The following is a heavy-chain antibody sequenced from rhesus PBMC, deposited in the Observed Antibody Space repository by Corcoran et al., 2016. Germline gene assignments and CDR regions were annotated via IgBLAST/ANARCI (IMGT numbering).Heavy chain of an antibody. J-gene: IGHJ4*01. D-gene: IGHD3-28*01. Sequence: QVQLQESGPGLAKPSETLSLTCAVSGGSISSGSYYWSCIRQPPGRGLEWIGYIPYSGSTSDSPPLKSRVTISRDTSKNQFSLKLSSVTAADTAVYYCARQRYNYDSGYVDYWGQGVLVTVSS. CDR1: GGSISSGSYY. CDR3: ARQRYNYDSGYVDY. CDR2: IPYSGST. V-gene: IGHV4-122*02.